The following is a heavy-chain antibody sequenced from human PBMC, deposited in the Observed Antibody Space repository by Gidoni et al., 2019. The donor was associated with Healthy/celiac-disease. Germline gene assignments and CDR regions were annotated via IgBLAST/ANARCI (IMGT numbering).Heavy chain of an antibody. D-gene: IGHD3-16*02. J-gene: IGHJ5*02. CDR1: GGSISSGGYY. Sequence: HVQLQESGPGLVKPSQTLSLTCPVPGGSISSGGYYWRWIRQHPGKGLEWMGYIYYSGSTSYIPSLKSRVTISVDTSKNQFSLKLSSVTAADTAVYYCARATYYDYVWVSYRFNWFDPWGQGTLVTVSS. CDR2: IYYSGST. CDR3: ARATYYDYVWVSYRFNWFDP. V-gene: IGHV4-31*03.